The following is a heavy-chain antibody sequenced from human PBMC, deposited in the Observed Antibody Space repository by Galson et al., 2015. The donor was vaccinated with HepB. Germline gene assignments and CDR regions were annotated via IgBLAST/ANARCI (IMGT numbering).Heavy chain of an antibody. Sequence: ETLSLTCDVSGISISGSQYYWGWIRQSPKKGLEWIGSIYYGGRTYFSPSFQSRVAMSVDTSKNQLSLTLSSVTAADPAVYHCARPLVLNGRFTPGVGPFHIWGHGTLVTVSA. CDR1: GISISGSQYY. D-gene: IGHD2-8*01. V-gene: IGHV4-39*01. CDR3: ARPLVLNGRFTPGVGPFHI. J-gene: IGHJ3*02. CDR2: IYYGGRT.